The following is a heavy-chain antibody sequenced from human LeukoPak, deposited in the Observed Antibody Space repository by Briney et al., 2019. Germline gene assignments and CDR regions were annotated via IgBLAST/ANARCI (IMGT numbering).Heavy chain of an antibody. CDR3: ARITPLRPYYDFWSGYYDVGWFDP. J-gene: IGHJ5*02. V-gene: IGHV5-51*01. CDR2: IYPGDSDT. CDR1: GYSITSYW. D-gene: IGHD3-3*01. Sequence: GESLKISCKSSGYSITSYWIGWVRQMPGKGLEWMGIIYPGDSDTRYSPSFQGQVTISADKSISTAYLQWSSLKASDTAMYYCARITPLRPYYDFWSGYYDVGWFDPWGQGTLVTVSS.